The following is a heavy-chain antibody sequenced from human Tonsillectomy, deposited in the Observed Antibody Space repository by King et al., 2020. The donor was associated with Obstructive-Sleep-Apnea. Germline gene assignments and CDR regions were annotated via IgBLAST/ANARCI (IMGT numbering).Heavy chain of an antibody. Sequence: VQLVQSGGGVVQPGRSLRLSCAASGFTFSSYAMHWVRQAPGKGLEWVAVISYDGSNKYYADSVKCRFTISRDNSKNTLYLQMNSLRAEDTAVYYCARDGHYYDSSGLGYWGQGTLVTVSS. J-gene: IGHJ4*02. CDR2: ISYDGSNK. V-gene: IGHV3-30*04. D-gene: IGHD3-22*01. CDR3: ARDGHYYDSSGLGY. CDR1: GFTFSSYA.